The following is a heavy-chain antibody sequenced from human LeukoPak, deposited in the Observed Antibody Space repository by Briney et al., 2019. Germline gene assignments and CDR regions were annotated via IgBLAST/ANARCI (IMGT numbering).Heavy chain of an antibody. CDR2: IYYTGNT. D-gene: IGHD6-19*01. V-gene: IGHV4-59*01. J-gene: IGHJ4*02. Sequence: SETLSLTCTVSGGSISSYYWSLIRQSPEKGLEWIGYIYYTGNTNYNPPLKSRVTILVDASKNQFSLNLSSVTAADTAVYYCAGSPNPYYFDFWGQGSLVTVSS. CDR3: AGSPNPYYFDF. CDR1: GGSISSYY.